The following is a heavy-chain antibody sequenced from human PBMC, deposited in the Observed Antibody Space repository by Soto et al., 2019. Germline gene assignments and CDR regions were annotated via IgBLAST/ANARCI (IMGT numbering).Heavy chain of an antibody. CDR1: GGSVNSGNYY. J-gene: IGHJ4*02. V-gene: IGHV4-30-4*01. CDR2: IHYSEST. D-gene: IGHD3-10*01. CDR3: ARDRGYSGSGSYYRYFDY. Sequence: SGGSVNSGNYYWSWIRQPPGKGLEWIGYIHYSESTYYNPSLQSRVTISVDTSKNHFSLKLSSVTAADTAVYYCARDRGYSGSGSYYRYFDYWGQGTLVTVSS.